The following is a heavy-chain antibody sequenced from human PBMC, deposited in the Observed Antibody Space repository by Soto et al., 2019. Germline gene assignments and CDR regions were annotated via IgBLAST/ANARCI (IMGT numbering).Heavy chain of an antibody. D-gene: IGHD3-16*02. V-gene: IGHV1-69*01. J-gene: IGHJ4*02. Sequence: QVQLVQSGAEVKKSGSSVKVSCKASGGTFSSYAISWVRQAPGQGLEWMGGISPMFATANYAQKFQGRVTISADESTSTAYMEMSSLRSEDTAVYYCARIRGTSRNYVDNWGQGTLVNVSS. CDR2: ISPMFATA. CDR3: ARIRGTSRNYVDN. CDR1: GGTFSSYA.